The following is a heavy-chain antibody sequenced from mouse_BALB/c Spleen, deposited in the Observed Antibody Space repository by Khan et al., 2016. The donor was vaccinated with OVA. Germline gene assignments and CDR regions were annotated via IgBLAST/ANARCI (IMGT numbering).Heavy chain of an antibody. V-gene: IGHV9-3-1*01. CDR3: ARPPYFSYTLDH. J-gene: IGHJ4*01. D-gene: IGHD2-10*01. Sequence: QIQLVQSGPELKKPGETVKISCKASGSTFTNYGMNWVKQSPGKALKWMGWINTYTGEPTYADDFKGRFAFSLATSASTAYLQINNLKNEDTATYFCARPPYFSYTLDHWGQGTSVTVSS. CDR2: INTYTGEP. CDR1: GSTFTNYG.